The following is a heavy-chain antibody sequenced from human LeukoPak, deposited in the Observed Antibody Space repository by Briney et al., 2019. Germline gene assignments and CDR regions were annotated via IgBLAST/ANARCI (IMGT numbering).Heavy chain of an antibody. CDR3: ARDPLEMATTPFDY. D-gene: IGHD5-24*01. CDR1: GYTFTSYA. V-gene: IGHV7-4-1*02. J-gene: IGHJ4*02. CDR2: INTNTGNP. Sequence: GASVKVSCKASGYTFTSYAMNWVRQAPGQGLEWMGWINTNTGNPTYAQGFTGRFVFSLDTSVSTAYLQISSLKAEDTAVYYCARDPLEMATTPFDYWGQGTLVTVSS.